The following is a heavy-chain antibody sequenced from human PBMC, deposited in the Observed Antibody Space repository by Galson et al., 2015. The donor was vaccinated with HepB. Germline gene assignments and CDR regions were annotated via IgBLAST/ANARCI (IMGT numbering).Heavy chain of an antibody. CDR1: GFTVSSNY. V-gene: IGHV3-66*02. D-gene: IGHD5-18*01. Sequence: SLRLSCAASGFTVSSNYMSWVRQAPGRGLEWVSVIYSGGSTYYADSVKGRFTISRDNSKNTLYLQMNSLRAEDTAVYYCAREGGYSYGAYYYGMDVWGQGTTVTVSS. J-gene: IGHJ6*02. CDR2: IYSGGST. CDR3: AREGGYSYGAYYYGMDV.